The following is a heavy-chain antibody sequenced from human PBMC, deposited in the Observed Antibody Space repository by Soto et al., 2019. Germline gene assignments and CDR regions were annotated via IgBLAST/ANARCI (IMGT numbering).Heavy chain of an antibody. V-gene: IGHV3-23*01. CDR2: ISGSGGST. Sequence: EVQLLESGGGVVQPGGSLRLSCAASGFTFSSYAMSWVRQAPGKGLEWVSAISGSGGSTYYADSVKGRFTISRDNSKNTLYLQMNSLRAEDTAVYYCATPSITGTTIPCDYWGQGTLVTVSS. J-gene: IGHJ4*02. CDR3: ATPSITGTTIPCDY. CDR1: GFTFSSYA. D-gene: IGHD1-7*01.